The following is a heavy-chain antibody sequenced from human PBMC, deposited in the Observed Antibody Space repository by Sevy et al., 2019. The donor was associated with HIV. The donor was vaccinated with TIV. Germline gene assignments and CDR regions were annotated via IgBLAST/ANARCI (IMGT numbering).Heavy chain of an antibody. J-gene: IGHJ2*01. Sequence: SETLSLTCALSGGSFSGYSWDWIRQPPGKGLEWIGEVNHSGSTNYNPSLKSRVTISVDTSKNQFSLKLNFVTAADTAVYYCARGGDGVVPSPIIGLGPWTKYWYFDLWGRGTLVTVSS. V-gene: IGHV4-34*01. CDR2: VNHSGST. D-gene: IGHD3-3*01. CDR3: ARGGDGVVPSPIIGLGPWTKYWYFDL. CDR1: GGSFSGYS.